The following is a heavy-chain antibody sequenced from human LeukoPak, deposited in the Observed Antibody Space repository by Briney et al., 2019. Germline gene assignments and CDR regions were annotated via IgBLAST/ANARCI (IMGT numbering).Heavy chain of an antibody. V-gene: IGHV3-9*03. CDR3: ARGVGDYCSGGSCYYFDS. J-gene: IGHJ4*02. CDR1: GFTFDDYA. CDR2: ISWNSDSI. D-gene: IGHD2-15*01. Sequence: GGSLRLSCAASGFTFDDYAMHWVRQAPGKGLEWVSGISWNSDSIAYADSVKGRFTISRDNATNSLYLQINSLRPEDMALYFCARGVGDYCSGGSCYYFDSWGQGTLVTVSS.